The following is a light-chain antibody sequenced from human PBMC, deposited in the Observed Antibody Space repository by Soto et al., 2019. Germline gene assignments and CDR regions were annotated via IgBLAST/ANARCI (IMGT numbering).Light chain of an antibody. J-gene: IGKJ4*01. CDR3: QQRSSWPRLT. Sequence: EIVLTQSPATLSVSLGERATLSCRASQSVSSYLAWYQQKPGQGPRLLIYDASNRATGIPARFSGSGSGTDFTLTISSLEPEDFAVYYCQQRSSWPRLTFGGGTKV. CDR1: QSVSSY. CDR2: DAS. V-gene: IGKV3-11*01.